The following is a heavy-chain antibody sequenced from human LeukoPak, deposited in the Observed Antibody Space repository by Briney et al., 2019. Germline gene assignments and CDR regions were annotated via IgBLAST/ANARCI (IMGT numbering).Heavy chain of an antibody. CDR2: IYYSGST. CDR1: GVSISSYY. D-gene: IGHD1-26*01. Sequence: SETLSLTCTVSGVSISSYYWSWIRQPPGKGLEWIGYIYYSGSTNYNPSLKSRVTISVDTSKNQFSLKLSSVTAADTAVYYCARGELTTPDYWGQGTLVTVSS. CDR3: ARGELTTPDY. V-gene: IGHV4-59*01. J-gene: IGHJ4*02.